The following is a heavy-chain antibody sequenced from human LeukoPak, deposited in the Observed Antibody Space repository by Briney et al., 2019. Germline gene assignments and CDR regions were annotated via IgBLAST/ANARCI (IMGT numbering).Heavy chain of an antibody. V-gene: IGHV3-30*18. CDR1: GFTFSSYG. CDR2: ISYDGSNK. Sequence: PGGSLRLSCAASGFTFSSYGMHWVRQAPGKGLEWVAVISYDGSNKYYADSVKGRFTISRDNSKNTLYLQMNSLRAEDTAVYYCAKDRFTYYYDSSGYLDYWGRGTLVTVSS. D-gene: IGHD3-22*01. CDR3: AKDRFTYYYDSSGYLDY. J-gene: IGHJ4*02.